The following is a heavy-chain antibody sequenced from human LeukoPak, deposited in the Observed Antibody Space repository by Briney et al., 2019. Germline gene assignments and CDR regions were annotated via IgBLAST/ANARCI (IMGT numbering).Heavy chain of an antibody. CDR3: ARLLPADYYGSGRDY. D-gene: IGHD3-10*01. CDR1: GGSINRRTYY. CDR2: IHYSGST. V-gene: IGHV4-39*07. J-gene: IGHJ4*02. Sequence: PSETLSLTCSVSGGSINRRTYYWGWIRQPPGKGMEWIGSIHYSGSTSYNPSLKSRVTISVDKSKNQFSLKLSSVTAADTAVYYCARLLPADYYGSGRDYWGQGTLVTVSS.